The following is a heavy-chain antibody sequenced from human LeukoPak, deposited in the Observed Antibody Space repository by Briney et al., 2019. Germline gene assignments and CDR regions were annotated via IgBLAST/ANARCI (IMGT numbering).Heavy chain of an antibody. CDR3: AAGDSSGFYYYYGMDV. Sequence: GRSLRLSCAASGFTFSSYGMHWVRQAPGKGLEWVAVISYDGSNKYYADSVKGRFTISRDNSKNTLYQQMNSLRAQDTAVYYCAAGDSSGFYYYYGMDVWGQGTTVTVSS. D-gene: IGHD6-19*01. CDR2: ISYDGSNK. J-gene: IGHJ6*02. CDR1: GFTFSSYG. V-gene: IGHV3-30*03.